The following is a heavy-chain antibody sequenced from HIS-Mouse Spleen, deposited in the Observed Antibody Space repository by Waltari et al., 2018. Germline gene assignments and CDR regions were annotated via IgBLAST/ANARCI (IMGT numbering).Heavy chain of an antibody. J-gene: IGHJ3*02. D-gene: IGHD1-26*01. V-gene: IGHV4-39*07. Sequence: QLQLQESGPGLVKPSETLSLTCTVSGGSISSSSYYWGWIRQPPGKGLEWIGGIYSSGSPSYTPSLKSRVTISVDTSKNQFSLKLSSVTAADTAVYYCAGRSMGVGADAFDIWGQGTMVTVSS. CDR3: AGRSMGVGADAFDI. CDR1: GGSISSSSYY. CDR2: IYSSGSP.